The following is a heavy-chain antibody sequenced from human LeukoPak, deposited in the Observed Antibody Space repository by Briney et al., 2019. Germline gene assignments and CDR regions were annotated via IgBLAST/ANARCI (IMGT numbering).Heavy chain of an antibody. V-gene: IGHV4-4*07. Sequence: SETLSLTCTVSGGSLSSYYLSWIRQTAGKGLEWIGRMYSSGSNYNPSLKSRVTMSIDTSTNQLSLKLSSVTAADTAVYYCARDSGTTGEVKFDPWGQGTLVTVSS. CDR2: MYSSGS. CDR1: GGSLSSYY. CDR3: ARDSGTTGEVKFDP. J-gene: IGHJ5*02. D-gene: IGHD3-10*01.